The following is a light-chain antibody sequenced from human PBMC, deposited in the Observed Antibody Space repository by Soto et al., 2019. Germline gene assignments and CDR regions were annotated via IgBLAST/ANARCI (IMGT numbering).Light chain of an antibody. Sequence: EIVMTQSPGTLSVSPGERATLSCRASQSIGNNLAWYQQKPGQAPRLLIYDESTRATGIPARFSGSGSGTEFTLTISSLQSEDFVVYYCQQYNRWLITFGQGTRLEIK. CDR1: QSIGNN. V-gene: IGKV3-15*01. J-gene: IGKJ5*01. CDR3: QQYNRWLIT. CDR2: DES.